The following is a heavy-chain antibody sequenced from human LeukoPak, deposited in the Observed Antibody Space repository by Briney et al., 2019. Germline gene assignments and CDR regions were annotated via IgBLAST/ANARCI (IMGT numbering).Heavy chain of an antibody. CDR2: ISAYNGNT. CDR3: ARSRGYCGGGSCYFDY. CDR1: GYTFTSYA. V-gene: IGHV1-18*01. D-gene: IGHD2-15*01. Sequence: ASVKVSCKASGYTFTSYAISWVRQAPGQGLEWMGWISAYNGNTNYAQEVQGKLTMTTDTSTSTAYMELRSLLSDDAAVYYCARSRGYCGGGSCYFDYWGQGTLVTVSS. J-gene: IGHJ4*02.